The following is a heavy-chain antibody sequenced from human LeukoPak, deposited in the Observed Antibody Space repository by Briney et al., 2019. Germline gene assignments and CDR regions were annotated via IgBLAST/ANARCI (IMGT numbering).Heavy chain of an antibody. CDR3: ARSWVTTRAYYFDY. D-gene: IGHD2-21*02. CDR1: GGSFSGYY. Sequence: PSETLSLTCAVYGGSFSGYYWSWIRQPPGKRLEWIGEINQSGGTNYNPSLRSRVSISVDSSKNQFSLKLSSVTAADTAVYYCARSWVTTRAYYFDYWGQGTLVTVSS. CDR2: INQSGGT. J-gene: IGHJ4*02. V-gene: IGHV4-34*01.